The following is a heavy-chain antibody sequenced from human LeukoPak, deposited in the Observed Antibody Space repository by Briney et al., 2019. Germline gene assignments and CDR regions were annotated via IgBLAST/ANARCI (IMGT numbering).Heavy chain of an antibody. D-gene: IGHD2-8*02. CDR1: GASISNTNW. CDR3: AKGGTGHFDY. CDR2: IYHSGST. Sequence: SETLSLTCAVSGASISNTNWWTWVRQPPGKGLEWIGEIYHSGSTNYNPSLKSRLTMSVDESKNQFSLKLTSVTAADTAVYYCAKGGTGHFDYWGQGTLVTVSS. V-gene: IGHV4-4*02. J-gene: IGHJ4*02.